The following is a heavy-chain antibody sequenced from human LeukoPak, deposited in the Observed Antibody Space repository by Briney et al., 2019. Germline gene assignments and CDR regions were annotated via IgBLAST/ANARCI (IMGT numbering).Heavy chain of an antibody. V-gene: IGHV4-4*07. CDR1: GGPISSYY. Sequence: WETLSVTSTVSGGPISSYYWSWIRQPAGKGVEWIGRIYTSGSTNYNPSLKSRVTMSVDTYKNQFSLKLSSVTAADTAIYYCARDVGGADMDVWGKGTTVTVSS. D-gene: IGHD3-10*01. CDR3: ARDVGGADMDV. J-gene: IGHJ6*03. CDR2: IYTSGST.